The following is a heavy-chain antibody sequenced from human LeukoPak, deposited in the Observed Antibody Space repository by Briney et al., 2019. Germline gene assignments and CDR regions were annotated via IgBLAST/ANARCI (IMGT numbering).Heavy chain of an antibody. CDR3: ARHPRHYYYYYMDV. CDR1: GGSISSYY. Sequence: SETLSLTCIVSGGSISSYYWSWIRQPAGKGLEWIGYIYTSGSTNYNPSLKSRVTISVDTSKNQFSLKLSSVTAADTAVYYCARHPRHYYYYYMDVWGKGTTVTVSS. V-gene: IGHV4-4*09. CDR2: IYTSGST. J-gene: IGHJ6*03.